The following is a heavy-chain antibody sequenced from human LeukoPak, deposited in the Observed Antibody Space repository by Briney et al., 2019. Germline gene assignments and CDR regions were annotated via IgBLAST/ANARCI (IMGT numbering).Heavy chain of an antibody. J-gene: IGHJ4*02. D-gene: IGHD6-13*01. V-gene: IGHV4-61*01. CDR2: IYYSGST. CDR3: AIAAAGTDY. Sequence: PSETLSLTCTVSGGSVSSGSYYWSWIRQPPGKGLEWIGYIYYSGSTNYNPSLKSRVTISVDTSKNQFSLKLSSVTAADTAVYYCAIAAAGTDYWGQGTLVTVSS. CDR1: GGSVSSGSYY.